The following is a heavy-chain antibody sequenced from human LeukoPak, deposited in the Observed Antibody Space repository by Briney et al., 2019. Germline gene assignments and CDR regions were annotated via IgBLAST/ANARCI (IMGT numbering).Heavy chain of an antibody. D-gene: IGHD3-22*01. CDR3: ARDYYDSSGYTLRAN. J-gene: IGHJ4*02. V-gene: IGHV1-8*01. CDR2: MNPNSGNT. Sequence: ASVKVSCKASGYTFTSYDINWVRQATGQGLEWMGWMNPNSGNTGYAQKFQGRVTMTRNTSISTAYMELSSLRAEDTAVYYCARDYYDSSGYTLRANWGQGTLVTVSS. CDR1: GYTFTSYD.